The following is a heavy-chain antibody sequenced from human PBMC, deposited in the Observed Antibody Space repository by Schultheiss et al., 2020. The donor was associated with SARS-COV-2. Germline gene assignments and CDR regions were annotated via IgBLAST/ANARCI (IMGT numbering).Heavy chain of an antibody. V-gene: IGHV2-70*11. CDR2: IDWDDDK. Sequence: SGPTLVKPTQTLTLTCTFSGFSLTTSGMCVSWIRQPPGKALEWLARIDWDDDKYYSTSLKTRLTISKDNSKNQVVLIMTNMDPVDTATYYCARTLYSSAWYFIDDLSQGSLVTVSS. D-gene: IGHD6-13*01. CDR1: GFSLTTSGMC. J-gene: IGHJ4*02. CDR3: ARTLYSSAWYFIDD.